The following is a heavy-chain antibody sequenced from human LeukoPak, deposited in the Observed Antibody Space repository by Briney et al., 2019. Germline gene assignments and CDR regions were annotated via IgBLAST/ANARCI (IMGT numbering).Heavy chain of an antibody. CDR3: ARSSSYRGPKGAFDI. CDR2: ISHDGSNK. D-gene: IGHD3-10*01. Sequence: GGSLRLSCAASGFTFSSYAMHWVRQAPGKGLELVAVISHDGSNKYYADSVKGRFTISRDNSKNTLYLQMNSLRAEDTAVYYCARSSSYRGPKGAFDIWGQGTMVTVSS. CDR1: GFTFSSYA. V-gene: IGHV3-30*04. J-gene: IGHJ3*02.